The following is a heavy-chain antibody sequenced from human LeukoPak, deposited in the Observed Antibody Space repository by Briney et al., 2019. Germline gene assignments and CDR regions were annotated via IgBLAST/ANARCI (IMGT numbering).Heavy chain of an antibody. V-gene: IGHV4-34*01. J-gene: IGHJ4*02. CDR1: GGSFSGYY. CDR2: INHSGST. CDR3: ARGRTTYYYDSSGYYFRH. D-gene: IGHD3-22*01. Sequence: PSETLSLTCTVYGGSFSGYYWSWIRQPPGRGLEWIGEINHSGSTNYNPSLKSRVTISVDTSKNQFSLKLSSVTAADTAVYYCARGRTTYYYDSSGYYFRHWGQGTLVTVSS.